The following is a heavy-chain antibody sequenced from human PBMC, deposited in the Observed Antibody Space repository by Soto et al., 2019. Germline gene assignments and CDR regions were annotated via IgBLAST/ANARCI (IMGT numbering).Heavy chain of an antibody. D-gene: IGHD6-13*01. V-gene: IGHV1-18*03. Sequence: ASVKVSCKASGYTFTSYGISWVRQAPGQGLEWMGRIIPYLGNTNYAQKVQGRVTITTDKSTSTAYMELSSLRSDDMAVYFCALGGSGSSWYEAFDIRGQGTMVTVSS. CDR1: GYTFTSYG. CDR2: IIPYLGNT. CDR3: ALGGSGSSWYEAFDI. J-gene: IGHJ3*02.